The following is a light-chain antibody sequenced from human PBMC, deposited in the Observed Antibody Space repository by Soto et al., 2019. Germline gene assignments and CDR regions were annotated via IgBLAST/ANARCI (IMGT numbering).Light chain of an antibody. J-gene: IGKJ1*01. CDR2: DAS. CDR1: QSVSSY. CDR3: QQRSNWRWT. Sequence: EIVLTQSPATLSLSPGERATLSCRASQSVSSYLAWYQQKPGQAPRLLIYDASNRAPGIPARFSGSGAGTDFPLTISSLEPEDFSVYYCQQRSNWRWTFGQGTKVEIK. V-gene: IGKV3-11*01.